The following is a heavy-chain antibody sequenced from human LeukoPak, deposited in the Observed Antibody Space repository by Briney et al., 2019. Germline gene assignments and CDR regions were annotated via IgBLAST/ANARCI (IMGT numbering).Heavy chain of an antibody. J-gene: IGHJ3*02. Sequence: GGSLRLSCAASGFTFGNYAMHWVRQAPGKGLEWVGLISYDGTNKYFDGSNKYYADSVKGRFTISRDNSKNTLYLQMNSLSTEDTAVYYCARDRRGYSYGSYAFDIWGQGTMVTVSS. V-gene: IGHV3-30-3*01. D-gene: IGHD5-18*01. CDR3: ARDRRGYSYGSYAFDI. CDR1: GFTFGNYA. CDR2: ISYDGTNKYFDGSNK.